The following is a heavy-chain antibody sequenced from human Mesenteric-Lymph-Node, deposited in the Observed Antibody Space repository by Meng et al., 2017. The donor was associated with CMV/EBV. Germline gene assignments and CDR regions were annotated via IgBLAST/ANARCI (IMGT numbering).Heavy chain of an antibody. D-gene: IGHD6-13*01. Sequence: GGSLRLSCAGSGLIVSRNYMSWVRQAPGKGLEWVSVIFGDGTTYYAGSVRGRFTISRDNSKDTLYLQMNSLRAEDTAVYYCARGEGAAGLFKDWGQGTLVTVSS. V-gene: IGHV3-53*01. CDR1: GLIVSRNY. CDR3: ARGEGAAGLFKD. CDR2: IFGDGTT. J-gene: IGHJ4*02.